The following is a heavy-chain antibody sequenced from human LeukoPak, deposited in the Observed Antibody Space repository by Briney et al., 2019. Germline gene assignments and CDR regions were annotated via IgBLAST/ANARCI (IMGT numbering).Heavy chain of an antibody. CDR1: GGSISSYY. Sequence: SETLSLTCTVSGGSISSYYWSWIRQPAGKGLEWIGRIYTSGSTNYNPSLKSRVTMSVDTSKNQFSLKLSSVTAADTAVYYCARFVAAAGTNYYYYYMDVWGKGTTVTIS. V-gene: IGHV4-4*07. D-gene: IGHD6-13*01. CDR3: ARFVAAAGTNYYYYYMDV. CDR2: IYTSGST. J-gene: IGHJ6*03.